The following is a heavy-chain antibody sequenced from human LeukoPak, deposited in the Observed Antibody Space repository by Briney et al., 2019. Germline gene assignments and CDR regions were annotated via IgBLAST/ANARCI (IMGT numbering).Heavy chain of an antibody. CDR2: INHRGST. V-gene: IGHV4-34*01. Sequence: SETLSLTCAVYGGSSSGYYWSWIRQPPGKGLEWIGEINHRGSTNYNPSLKSRVTISVDTSKNQFSLKLSSVTAAETAVYYCARGGLEVGATSYLDYWGQGTLVTVSS. CDR1: GGSSSGYY. J-gene: IGHJ4*02. D-gene: IGHD1-26*01. CDR3: ARGGLEVGATSYLDY.